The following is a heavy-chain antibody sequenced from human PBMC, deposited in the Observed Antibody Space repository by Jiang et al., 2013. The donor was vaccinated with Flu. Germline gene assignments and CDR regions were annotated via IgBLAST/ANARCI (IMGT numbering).Heavy chain of an antibody. D-gene: IGHD3-22*01. CDR2: TYYRSKWYN. J-gene: IGHJ4*02. Sequence: SQTLSLTCAISGDSVSSNSAAWNWIRQSPSRGLEWLGRTYYRSKWYNDYAVSVKSRITINPDTSKNQFSLQLNSVTPEDTAVYYCARQPDYYDSSGYSFDYWGQGTLVTVSS. CDR1: GDSVSSNSAA. V-gene: IGHV6-1*01. CDR3: ARQPDYYDSSGYSFDY.